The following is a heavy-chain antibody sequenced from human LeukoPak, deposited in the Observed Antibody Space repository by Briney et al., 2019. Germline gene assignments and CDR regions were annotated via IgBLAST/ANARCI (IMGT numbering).Heavy chain of an antibody. CDR1: GYTFTSYG. J-gene: IGHJ6*02. V-gene: IGHV1-18*01. D-gene: IGHD3-3*01. CDR3: ARERFLEWLLFDGMDV. CDR2: ISAYNGNT. Sequence: VASVKVSCKASGYTFTSYGISWVRQAPGQGLEWMGWISAYNGNTNYAQKLQGRVTMTTDTSTSTAYTELRSLRSDDTAVYYCARERFLEWLLFDGMDVWGQGTTVTVSS.